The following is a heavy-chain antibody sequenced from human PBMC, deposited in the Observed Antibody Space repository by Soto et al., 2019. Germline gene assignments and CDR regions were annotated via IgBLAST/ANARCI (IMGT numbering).Heavy chain of an antibody. CDR1: GYTLTELS. Sequence: EASVKVSCKVSGYTLTELSMHWVRQAPGKGLEWMGGFDPEDGETIYAQKFQGRVTMTEDTSTDTAYMELSSLRAEDTALYYCAKDQGLGCTGGSCYSYYYYGMDVWGQGTTVTVSS. V-gene: IGHV1-24*01. CDR2: FDPEDGET. CDR3: AKDQGLGCTGGSCYSYYYYGMDV. D-gene: IGHD2-15*01. J-gene: IGHJ6*02.